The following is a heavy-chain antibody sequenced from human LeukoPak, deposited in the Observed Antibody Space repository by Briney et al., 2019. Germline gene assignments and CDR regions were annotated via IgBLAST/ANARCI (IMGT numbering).Heavy chain of an antibody. CDR3: VKSNSRYQPWTLDI. D-gene: IGHD2-2*01. CDR1: SDSFRTYY. CDR2: IFYNEGT. V-gene: IGHV4-59*01. Sequence: PSETLSLTCTVSSDSFRTYYWSWIRQPPGRGLEWIGYIFYNEGTSYNTSLKSRVTISVETSNNQLSLKVHSVTAADTAMYYCVKSNSRYQPWTLDIWGRGTMVTVSS. J-gene: IGHJ3*02.